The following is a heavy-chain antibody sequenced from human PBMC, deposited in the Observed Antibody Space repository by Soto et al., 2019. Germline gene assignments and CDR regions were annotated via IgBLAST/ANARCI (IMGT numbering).Heavy chain of an antibody. CDR3: AKDMSGTHSSSLFDY. CDR2: ISWDGGST. CDR1: GFTFDDYT. J-gene: IGHJ4*02. V-gene: IGHV3-43*01. Sequence: EVQLVESGGVVVQPGGSLRLSCAASGFTFDDYTMHWVRQAPGKGLEWVSLISWDGGSTYYADSVKGRFTISRDNSKNFLYLQMNSLRTEDTALYYCAKDMSGTHSSSLFDYWGQGTLVTVSS. D-gene: IGHD6-13*01.